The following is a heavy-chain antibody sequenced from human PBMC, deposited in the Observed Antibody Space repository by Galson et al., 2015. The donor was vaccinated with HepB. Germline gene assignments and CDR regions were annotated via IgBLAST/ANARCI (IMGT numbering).Heavy chain of an antibody. D-gene: IGHD4/OR15-4a*01. CDR2: ISAYGGNT. J-gene: IGHJ4*02. Sequence: SVKVSCKASGYTFTINGISWVRQTPRQGLERLGWISAYGGNTKYAQKYQGRITLTRDTSTSTAYMELRSLRSDDTAVYYCARDRDYRFDYWGQGTLVTVSS. CDR3: ARDRDYRFDY. CDR1: GYTFTING. V-gene: IGHV1-18*04.